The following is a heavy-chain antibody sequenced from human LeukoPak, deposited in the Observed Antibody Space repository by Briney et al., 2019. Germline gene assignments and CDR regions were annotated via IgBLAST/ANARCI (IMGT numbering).Heavy chain of an antibody. CDR3: ARDDGYSYRKGVDRFDY. CDR2: ISAYDGNT. Sequence: ASVTVSCKASGYTFMIYGISWVRQAPGQGLEWMGWISAYDGNTNYVQKLQGRVTITIDTSTSSAYMDLRSLRSDDTAVYYCARDDGYSYRKGVDRFDYWGQGTLVTVSS. CDR1: GYTFMIYG. J-gene: IGHJ4*02. V-gene: IGHV1-18*01. D-gene: IGHD5-18*01.